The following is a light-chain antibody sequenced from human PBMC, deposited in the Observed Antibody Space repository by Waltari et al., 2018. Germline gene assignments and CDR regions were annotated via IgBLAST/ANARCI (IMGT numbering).Light chain of an antibody. CDR3: SSYASRTTWV. Sequence: QSALTQPASVSGSAGQSITISCTATGSDIGGYNYVSWYQQHPRKAPKVIIYEVTNRPSGVSSRFSVSKSGSTASRTISGLEAEDEADYYCSSYASRTTWVFGGGTKLTVL. CDR2: EVT. CDR1: GSDIGGYNY. J-gene: IGLJ3*02. V-gene: IGLV2-14*01.